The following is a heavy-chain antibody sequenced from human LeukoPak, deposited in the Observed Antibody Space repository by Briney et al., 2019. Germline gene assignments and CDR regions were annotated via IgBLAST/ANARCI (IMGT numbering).Heavy chain of an antibody. J-gene: IGHJ6*02. CDR3: ATSASEPYYFYYGLHV. Sequence: GESLTISCSISEYIFSSYWVVWVRQMPRKGLEWMGVIYFDDSETKYSPSFYGLVTISADKSIDTAYLQWSSLKASDTATYYCATSASEPYYFYYGLHVWGLGTTVSV. CDR2: IYFDDSET. CDR1: EYIFSSYW. V-gene: IGHV5-51*01. D-gene: IGHD1-14*01.